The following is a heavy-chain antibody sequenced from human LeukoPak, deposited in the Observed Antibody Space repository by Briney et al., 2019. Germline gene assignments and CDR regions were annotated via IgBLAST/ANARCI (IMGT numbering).Heavy chain of an antibody. CDR1: GYTLTELS. D-gene: IGHD3-22*01. CDR3: ATGRIYYDSSGYYLLDY. V-gene: IGHV1-24*01. CDR2: FDPEDGET. Sequence: ASVKVSCKVSGYTLTELSMHWVRQAPGEGLEWMGGFDPEDGETIYAQKFQGRVTMTEDTSTDTAYMELSSLRSEDTAVYYCATGRIYYDSSGYYLLDYWGQGTLVTVSS. J-gene: IGHJ4*02.